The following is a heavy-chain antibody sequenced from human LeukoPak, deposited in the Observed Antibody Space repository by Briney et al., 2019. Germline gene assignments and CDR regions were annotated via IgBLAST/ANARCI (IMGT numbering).Heavy chain of an antibody. CDR3: ATTNYDWYPFDY. D-gene: IGHD5-12*01. CDR2: ISAYNGNT. CDR1: GYTFTSYA. V-gene: IGHV1-18*01. J-gene: IGHJ4*02. Sequence: ASVKVSCKASGYTFTSYAMHWVRQAPGQGLEWMGWISAYNGNTNYAQKLQGRVTMTTDTSTSTAYMELRSLRSDDTAVYYCATTNYDWYPFDYWGQGTLVTVSS.